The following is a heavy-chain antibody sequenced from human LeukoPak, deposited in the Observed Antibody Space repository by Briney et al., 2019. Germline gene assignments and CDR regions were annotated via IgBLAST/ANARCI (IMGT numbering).Heavy chain of an antibody. D-gene: IGHD2-15*01. J-gene: IGHJ6*03. V-gene: IGHV4-59*01. Sequence: PSETLSLTRTVSGGSISSYYWSWIRQPPGKGLEWIGYIYYSGSTNYNPSLKSRVTISVDTSKNQFSLKLSSVTAADTAVYYCARGGGYCSGGSCYDYYYYYYMDVWGKGTTVTVSS. CDR2: IYYSGST. CDR3: ARGGGYCSGGSCYDYYYYYYMDV. CDR1: GGSISSYY.